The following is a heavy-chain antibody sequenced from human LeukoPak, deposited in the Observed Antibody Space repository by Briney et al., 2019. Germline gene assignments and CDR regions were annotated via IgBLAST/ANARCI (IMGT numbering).Heavy chain of an antibody. CDR3: ARQARANDY. J-gene: IGHJ4*02. V-gene: IGHV4-39*01. Sequence: PSETLSLTCTVSGGSISSSSYCWGWIRQPPGKGLEWIGSIYYSGTTYYNPSLKSRVTMCVDTSKSQFSLKLSSVTAADTAVYYCARQARANDYWGQGTLVTVSS. CDR1: GGSISSSSYC. CDR2: IYYSGTT.